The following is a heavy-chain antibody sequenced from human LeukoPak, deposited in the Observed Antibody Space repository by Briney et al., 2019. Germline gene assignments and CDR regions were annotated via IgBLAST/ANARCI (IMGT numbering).Heavy chain of an antibody. CDR3: AKTYYYDSSGYTHPYYFDY. V-gene: IGHV3-9*01. D-gene: IGHD3-22*01. Sequence: GGSLRLSCAASGFTFDDYAMHLVRQAPGKGLEWVSGISWNSGSIGYADSVKGRFTISRDNAKNSLYLQMNSLRAEDTALYYCAKTYYYDSSGYTHPYYFDYWGQGTLVTVSS. J-gene: IGHJ4*02. CDR1: GFTFDDYA. CDR2: ISWNSGSI.